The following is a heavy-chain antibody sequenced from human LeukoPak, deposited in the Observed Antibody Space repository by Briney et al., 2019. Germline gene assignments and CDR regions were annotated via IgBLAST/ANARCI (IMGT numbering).Heavy chain of an antibody. CDR1: GFTFSDYY. CDR3: ARDDGIAAAGTYAFDI. J-gene: IGHJ3*02. D-gene: IGHD6-13*01. Sequence: GGSLRLSCAASGFTFSDYYMSWIRQAPGKGLEWVSYISSSGSTIYYADSVKGRFTISRDNAKNSLYLQMNSLRAEDTAVCYCARDDGIAAAGTYAFDIWGQGTMVTVSS. CDR2: ISSSGSTI. V-gene: IGHV3-11*01.